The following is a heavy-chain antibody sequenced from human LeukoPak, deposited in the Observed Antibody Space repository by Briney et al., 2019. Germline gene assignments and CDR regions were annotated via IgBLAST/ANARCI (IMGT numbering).Heavy chain of an antibody. J-gene: IGHJ4*02. Sequence: PSETLSLTCTVSGGSISSSSYYWGWIRQPPGKGLEWIGEINHSGSTNYNPSLKSRVTISVDTSKNQFSLKLSSVTAADTAVYYCARGCYDSSGSKFPHDYWGQGTLVTVSS. CDR3: ARGCYDSSGSKFPHDY. CDR1: GGSISSSSYY. CDR2: INHSGST. V-gene: IGHV4-39*07. D-gene: IGHD3-22*01.